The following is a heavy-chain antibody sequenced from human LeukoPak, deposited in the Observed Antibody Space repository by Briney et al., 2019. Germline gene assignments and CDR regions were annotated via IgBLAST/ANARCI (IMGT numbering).Heavy chain of an antibody. D-gene: IGHD2-15*01. V-gene: IGHV3-7*01. Sequence: PWGSLRLSCAASGFTFTDHWMSWVRQTPGKGLEWVANIKEDGTEKYYVDSVKGRFTISRDDARNSLYLQMSNLRVEDTALYYCARDSRPRGGSCFDNWGQGDLVIVSS. CDR3: ARDSRPRGGSCFDN. CDR2: IKEDGTEK. CDR1: GFTFTDHW. J-gene: IGHJ4*02.